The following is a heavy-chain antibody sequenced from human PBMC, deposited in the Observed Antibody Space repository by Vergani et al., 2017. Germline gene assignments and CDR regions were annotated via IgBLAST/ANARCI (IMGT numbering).Heavy chain of an antibody. D-gene: IGHD2-21*01. Sequence: QVQLVQSGAEVKKPGASVKVSCKASGYTFTSYGIRWVRQAPGQGLEWMGWISAYNGNTNYAQKLQGRVTMTTDTSTSTAYMELRSLRSDDTAVYYCSRDPEYCGGDCYPMNAFDIWGQGTMVTVSS. CDR3: SRDPEYCGGDCYPMNAFDI. V-gene: IGHV1-18*01. J-gene: IGHJ3*02. CDR2: ISAYNGNT. CDR1: GYTFTSYG.